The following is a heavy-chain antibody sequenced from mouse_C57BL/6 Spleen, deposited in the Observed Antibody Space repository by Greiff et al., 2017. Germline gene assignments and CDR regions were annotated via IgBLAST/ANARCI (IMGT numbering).Heavy chain of an antibody. V-gene: IGHV1-64*01. CDR3: ARSGAYYYYFDY. Sequence: VQLQQPGAELVKPGASVKLSCKASGYTFTSYWMHWVKQRPGQGLEWIGMIHPNSGSTNYNEKFKSKATLTVDKSSSTAYMQLSSLTSEDSAVYYCARSGAYYYYFDYWGQGTTLTVSS. D-gene: IGHD2-10*01. CDR1: GYTFTSYW. J-gene: IGHJ2*01. CDR2: IHPNSGST.